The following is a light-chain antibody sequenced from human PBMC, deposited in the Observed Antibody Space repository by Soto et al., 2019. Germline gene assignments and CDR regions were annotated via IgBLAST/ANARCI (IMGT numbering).Light chain of an antibody. CDR3: QQYNNWPPYP. V-gene: IGKV3-15*01. CDR1: QNVNSN. J-gene: IGKJ2*01. Sequence: EIVMTQSPATLSVSPGERATLSCRASQNVNSNLAWYQQKPGQAPRLLIYGASTRATGIPTRFSGSGSGTEFTLTINSLQSEDFAVYYCQQYNNWPPYPFGQGTKLEIK. CDR2: GAS.